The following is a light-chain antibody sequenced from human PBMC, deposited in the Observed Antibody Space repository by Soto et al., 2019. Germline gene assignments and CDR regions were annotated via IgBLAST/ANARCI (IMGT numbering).Light chain of an antibody. CDR1: HSDIGSGYG. CDR2: DTT. Sequence: QSVLTQPPSVTGAPGQRVTISCTGSHSDIGSGYGFHWYQQFPPSAPKLLIYDTTNRPSGVPGLFSGSRSGTSASLAITGLPAEDEADYYCQSFDSSRIGLLFGGGTQLTVL. V-gene: IGLV1-40*01. CDR3: QSFDSSRIGLL. J-gene: IGLJ2*01.